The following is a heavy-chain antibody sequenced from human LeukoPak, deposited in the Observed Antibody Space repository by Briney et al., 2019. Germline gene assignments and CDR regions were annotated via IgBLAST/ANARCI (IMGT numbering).Heavy chain of an antibody. CDR1: GFTFSSYS. CDR2: ISSSSSYI. V-gene: IGHV3-21*01. Sequence: SGGSLRLSCAASGFTFSSYSMNWVRQAPGKGLEWVSSISSSSSYIYYADSVKGRFTISRGNAKNSLYLQMNSLRAEDTAVYYCARDKNSISVGFDPWGQGTLVTVSS. D-gene: IGHD1-26*01. CDR3: ARDKNSISVGFDP. J-gene: IGHJ5*02.